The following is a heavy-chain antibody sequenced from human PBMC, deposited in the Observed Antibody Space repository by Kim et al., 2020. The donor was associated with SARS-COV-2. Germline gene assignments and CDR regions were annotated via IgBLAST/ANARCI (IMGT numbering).Heavy chain of an antibody. V-gene: IGHV1-69*04. CDR3: ARDTPTYCSSTSCYSRYYYYYMDV. Sequence: SVKVSCKASGGTFSSYAISWVRQAPGQGLEWMGRIIPILGIANYAQKFQGRVTITADKSTSTAYMELSSLRSEDTAVYYCARDTPTYCSSTSCYSRYYYYYMDVWGKGTTVTVSS. CDR2: IIPILGIA. J-gene: IGHJ6*03. CDR1: GGTFSSYA. D-gene: IGHD2-2*02.